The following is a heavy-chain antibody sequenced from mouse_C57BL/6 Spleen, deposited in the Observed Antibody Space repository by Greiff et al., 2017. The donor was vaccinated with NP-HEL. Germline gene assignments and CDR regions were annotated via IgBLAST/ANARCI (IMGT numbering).Heavy chain of an antibody. CDR1: GYTFTSYW. V-gene: IGHV1-53*01. J-gene: IGHJ4*01. D-gene: IGHD1-1*01. CDR3: ARPAHYVVYAMDY. Sequence: VQLQQPGTELVKPGASVKLSCKASGYTFTSYWMHWVKQRPGQGLEWIGNINPSNGGPNYNEKFKSKATLTVDKSSSTAYMQLSSLTSEDSAVYYCARPAHYVVYAMDYWGQGTSVTVSS. CDR2: INPSNGGP.